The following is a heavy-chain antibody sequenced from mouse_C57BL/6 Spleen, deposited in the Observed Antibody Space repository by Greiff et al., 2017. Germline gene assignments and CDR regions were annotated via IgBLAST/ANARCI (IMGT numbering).Heavy chain of an antibody. CDR1: GFSLTSYG. J-gene: IGHJ3*01. CDR3: ASLLRYPFAY. CDR2: IWGVGST. Sequence: VQGVESGPGLVAPSQSLSITCTVSGFSLTSYGVDWVRQSPGKGLEWLGVIWGVGSTNYNSALKSRLSISKDNSKSQVFLKMNSLQTDDTAMYYCASLLRYPFAYWGQGTLVTVSA. D-gene: IGHD1-1*01. V-gene: IGHV2-6*01.